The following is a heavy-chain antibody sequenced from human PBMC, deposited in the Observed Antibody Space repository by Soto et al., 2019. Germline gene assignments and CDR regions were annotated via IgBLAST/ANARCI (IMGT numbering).Heavy chain of an antibody. CDR3: ARALGSTDLFDC. J-gene: IGHJ4*02. CDR1: GGSISSSNW. Sequence: QVQLQESCPGLVKPSGTLSLTCAVSGGSISSSNWWSWVRRPPGKGLEWIGAIYHSGSTNYNPSYKSRVTIAVDKSKDQFSLMLSSVTAADTAVYYCARALGSTDLFDCWGQGTLVTVSS. CDR2: IYHSGST. V-gene: IGHV4-4*02. D-gene: IGHD3-16*01.